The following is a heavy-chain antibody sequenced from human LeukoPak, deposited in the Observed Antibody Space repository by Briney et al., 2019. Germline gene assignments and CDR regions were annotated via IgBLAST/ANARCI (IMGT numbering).Heavy chain of an antibody. J-gene: IGHJ5*02. D-gene: IGHD2-15*01. CDR2: ISYDGSDK. Sequence: GGSLRLSCAASKFTFSNYAMHWVRQAPGKGPGWVAVISYDGSDKYYVDYMKGRFTISRDNSKNTLYLQMNSLRADDTAVYYCARDTRGSPSFRSWFDPWGQGTLVTVSS. CDR3: ARDTRGSPSFRSWFDP. CDR1: KFTFSNYA. V-gene: IGHV3-30-3*01.